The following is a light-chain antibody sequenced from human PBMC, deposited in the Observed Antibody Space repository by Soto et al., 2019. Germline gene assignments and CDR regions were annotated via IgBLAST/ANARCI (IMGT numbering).Light chain of an antibody. V-gene: IGLV2-14*01. CDR3: SSYTSSSSYV. CDR2: EVS. Sequence: QSALTQPASVSASPGQSITISCTGTSSDVGAYNYVSWYQQHPGKAPKLMIYEVSNRPSGVSNRFSGSKSGNTASLTISGLQPEDEADYYCSSYTSSSSYVFGTGTKLTVL. J-gene: IGLJ1*01. CDR1: SSDVGAYNY.